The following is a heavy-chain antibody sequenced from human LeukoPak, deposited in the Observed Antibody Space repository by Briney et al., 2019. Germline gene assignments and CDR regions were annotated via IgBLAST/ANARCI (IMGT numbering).Heavy chain of an antibody. CDR3: ARLFGSSGWPCYFDY. D-gene: IGHD6-19*01. CDR1: GGSISSSDYI. Sequence: SETLSLTCTVSGGSISSSDYIWGWIRQPPGKGLEWIGSIYYSGSTYYNPSLKSRVTISVDTSKNQFSLKLSSVTAADTAVYFCARLFGSSGWPCYFDYWGQGTLVTVSS. J-gene: IGHJ4*02. CDR2: IYYSGST. V-gene: IGHV4-39*01.